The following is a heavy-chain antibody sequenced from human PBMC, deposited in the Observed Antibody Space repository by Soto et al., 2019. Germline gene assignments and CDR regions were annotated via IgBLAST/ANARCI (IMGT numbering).Heavy chain of an antibody. CDR2: IDPSDSYT. CDR3: AVSGIAAAGTRWFDP. Sequence: GESLKISCKGSGYSFTSYWISWVRQMPGKGLEWMGRIDPSDSYTNYSPSFQGHVTISADKSISTAYLQWSSLKASDTAMYYCAVSGIAAAGTRWFDPWGQGTLVTVSS. V-gene: IGHV5-10-1*01. CDR1: GYSFTSYW. D-gene: IGHD6-13*01. J-gene: IGHJ5*02.